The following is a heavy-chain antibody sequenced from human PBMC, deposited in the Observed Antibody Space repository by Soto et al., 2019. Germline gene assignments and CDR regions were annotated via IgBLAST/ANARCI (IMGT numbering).Heavy chain of an antibody. CDR2: VYFNGNT. J-gene: IGHJ4*02. V-gene: IGHV4-59*01. D-gene: IGHD6-19*01. Sequence: TSETLSLTCAVSGGSIRHYYWNWIRQSPGKALEWIGYVYFNGNTNFNPSLKRRFSMSIDTSKNQFSLNLTSVTAADTALYYCAATEVDGRGGAFDYWGQGTLVTVSS. CDR3: AATEVDGRGGAFDY. CDR1: GGSIRHYY.